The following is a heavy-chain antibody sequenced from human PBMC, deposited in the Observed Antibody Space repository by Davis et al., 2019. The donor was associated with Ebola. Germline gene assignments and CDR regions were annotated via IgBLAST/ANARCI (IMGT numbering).Heavy chain of an antibody. J-gene: IGHJ5*02. CDR3: ARSFWYDSGAYSA. V-gene: IGHV1-2*06. CDR1: GYTFTDYY. Sequence: AASVKVSCKTSGYTFTDYYMHWVRQAPGQGLEWVGRINPNTGGTSYAQKFQGRVTMTRDTSITAVYMELTRLRSDDTAVYFCARSFWYDSGAYSAWGQGTLVTVSS. D-gene: IGHD3-22*01. CDR2: INPNTGGT.